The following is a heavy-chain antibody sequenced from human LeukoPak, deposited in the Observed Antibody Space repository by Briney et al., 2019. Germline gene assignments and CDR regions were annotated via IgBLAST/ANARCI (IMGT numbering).Heavy chain of an antibody. J-gene: IGHJ4*02. D-gene: IGHD4/OR15-4a*01. CDR2: ISGSGGST. CDR1: AFTSSSYV. Sequence: GSLRLSCGASAFTSSSYVMSWVRQAPGKGLEGVSAISGSGGSTYYADSVKERFTISRDNSKNTLYLQMSSVRAEHTALYYSEKWPSAVDYWGQGTLVAVSS. V-gene: IGHV3-23*01. CDR3: EKWPSAVDY.